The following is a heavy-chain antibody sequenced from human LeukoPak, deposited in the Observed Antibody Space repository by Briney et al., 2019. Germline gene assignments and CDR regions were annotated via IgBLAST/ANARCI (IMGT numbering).Heavy chain of an antibody. V-gene: IGHV2-70*11. D-gene: IGHD5-12*01. J-gene: IGHJ6*02. CDR1: GFSLSTSGMC. CDR3: ARYYSGYDFSRYYYGMDV. Sequence: SGPALVKPTQTLTLTCTFSGFSLSTSGMCVSWIRQPPGKALEWLARIDWDDDKYYSTSLKTRLTISEDTSKNQVVLTMTNMDPVDTATYYCARYYSGYDFSRYYYGMDVWGQGTTVTVSS. CDR2: IDWDDDK.